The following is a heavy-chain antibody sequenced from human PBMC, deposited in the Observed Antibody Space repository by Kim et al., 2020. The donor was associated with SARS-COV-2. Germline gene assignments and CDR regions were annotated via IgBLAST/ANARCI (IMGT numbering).Heavy chain of an antibody. J-gene: IGHJ4*02. CDR1: GYTLTELS. V-gene: IGHV1-24*01. CDR2: FGPEDVET. D-gene: IGHD3-3*01. Sequence: ASVKVSCKVSGYTLTELSMHWVRQAPGKGLEWMGGFGPEDVETIYAQKFQGRVTMTEDTSTDTAYMELSSLRSEDTALYYCSTVFAIFGVVTRFDYWGQGTLVTVSS. CDR3: STVFAIFGVVTRFDY.